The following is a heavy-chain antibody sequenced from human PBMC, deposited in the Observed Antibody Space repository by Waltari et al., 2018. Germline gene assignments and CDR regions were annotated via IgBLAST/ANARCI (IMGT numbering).Heavy chain of an antibody. V-gene: IGHV3-7*01. J-gene: IGHJ4*02. CDR2: IKQDGSEK. D-gene: IGHD2-2*01. CDR1: GFTFSSYW. Sequence: EVQLVESGGGLVQPGGSLRLSCAASGFTFSSYWMSWVRQAPGKGLEWVANIKQDGSEKYYVDSVKGRFTISRDNAKNSLYLQMNGLGAEDTAVYYCVSTPAATVIDYWGQGTLVTVSS. CDR3: VSTPAATVIDY.